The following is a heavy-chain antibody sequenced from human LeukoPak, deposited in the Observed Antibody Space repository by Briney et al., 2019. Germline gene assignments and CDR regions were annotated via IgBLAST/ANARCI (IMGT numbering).Heavy chain of an antibody. CDR2: IYPGGSDT. V-gene: IGHV5-51*03. Sequence: KPGESLKISCKGSGYSFTSYWIGWVRQMPGKGLEWMGIIYPGGSDTRYSPSFQGQVTISADKSISTAYLQWSSLKASDTAMYYCARLSYDSSGYYYGYFDYWGQGTLVTVSS. J-gene: IGHJ4*02. CDR3: ARLSYDSSGYYYGYFDY. CDR1: GYSFTSYW. D-gene: IGHD3-22*01.